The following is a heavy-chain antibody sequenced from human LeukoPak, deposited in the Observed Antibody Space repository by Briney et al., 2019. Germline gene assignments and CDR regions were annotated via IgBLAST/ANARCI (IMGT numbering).Heavy chain of an antibody. CDR3: ERDPRNYYDSSHDAFDI. CDR1: GGTFSSYA. CDR2: IIPIFGTA. V-gene: IGHV1-69*05. J-gene: IGHJ3*02. D-gene: IGHD3-22*01. Sequence: SVKVSCKASGGTFSSYAIRWVRQAPGQGLEWMGGIIPIFGTANYAQKFQGRVTITTDESTSTAYMELSSLRSEDTAVYYCERDPRNYYDSSHDAFDIWGQGTMVTVSS.